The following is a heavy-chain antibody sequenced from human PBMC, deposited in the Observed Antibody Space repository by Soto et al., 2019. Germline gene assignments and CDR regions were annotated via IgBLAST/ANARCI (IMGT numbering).Heavy chain of an antibody. CDR3: ARGWYSGRNWFDP. J-gene: IGHJ5*02. CDR1: GDSVSSNSAD. Sequence: PTLALTRGISGDSVSSNSADWNWSMQAQPRGLECLGRTYYRSEWYNDYAVSVKSRITINPDTSKNQFSLQLNSVTPKDTAVYYCARGWYSGRNWFDPWGQGTLVTVSS. CDR2: TYYRSEWYN. D-gene: IGHD6-19*01. V-gene: IGHV6-1*01.